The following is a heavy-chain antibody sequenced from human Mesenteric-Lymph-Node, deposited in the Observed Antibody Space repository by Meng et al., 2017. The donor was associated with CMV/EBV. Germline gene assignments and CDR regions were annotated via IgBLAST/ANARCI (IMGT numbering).Heavy chain of an antibody. V-gene: IGHV3-21*06. Sequence: GESLKISRAASGFTFSDYGMHWVRQAPGKGLEWVSSISSSNSYTYYADSVKGRFTISRDNAKNSLYLQMNSLRAEDTAMYYCGALHDFWSGYYYYWGQGTLVTVSS. CDR1: GFTFSDYG. CDR3: GALHDFWSGYYYY. CDR2: ISSSNSYT. D-gene: IGHD3-3*01. J-gene: IGHJ4*02.